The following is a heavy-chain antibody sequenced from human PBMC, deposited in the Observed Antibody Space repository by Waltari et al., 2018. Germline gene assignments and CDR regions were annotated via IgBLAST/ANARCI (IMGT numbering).Heavy chain of an antibody. V-gene: IGHV4-34*01. CDR2: INHSGST. Sequence: QVQLQQWGAGLLQPSETLSLTCAVYGGSFSVYYWRWIRQPPGKGLEWIGEINHSGSTNYNPSLKSRVTISVDTSKNQFSLKLSSVTAADTAVYYCAIGDNPYYYGMDVWGQGTTVTVSS. CDR3: AIGDNPYYYGMDV. J-gene: IGHJ6*02. CDR1: GGSFSVYY. D-gene: IGHD3-10*01.